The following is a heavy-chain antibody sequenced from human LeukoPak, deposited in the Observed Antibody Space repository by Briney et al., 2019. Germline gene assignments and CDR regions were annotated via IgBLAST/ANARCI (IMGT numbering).Heavy chain of an antibody. Sequence: SVKVSCKASGGTFSSYAISWVRQAPGQGLEWMGGIIPIFGTANYAQKFQGRVTITADKSTSTAYLELSSLRSEDTAVYYCARDNRGSYSNWFDPWGQGTLVTVSS. D-gene: IGHD1-26*01. J-gene: IGHJ5*02. CDR2: IIPIFGTA. CDR3: ARDNRGSYSNWFDP. V-gene: IGHV1-69*06. CDR1: GGTFSSYA.